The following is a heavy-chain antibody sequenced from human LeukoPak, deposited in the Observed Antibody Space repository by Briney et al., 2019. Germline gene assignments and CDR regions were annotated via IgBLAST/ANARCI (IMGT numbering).Heavy chain of an antibody. CDR1: GFTVSSSY. Sequence: GGSLGLSCAASGFTVSSSYMNWVRQAPGKGLEWVSVVYTGGTTYFADSVKGRFTISRDNSENTLYLHMNSLRAEDTAVYYCARDSGYSYGSFDYWGQGTLVTVSS. CDR3: ARDSGYSYGSFDY. J-gene: IGHJ4*02. V-gene: IGHV3-66*01. D-gene: IGHD5-18*01. CDR2: VYTGGTT.